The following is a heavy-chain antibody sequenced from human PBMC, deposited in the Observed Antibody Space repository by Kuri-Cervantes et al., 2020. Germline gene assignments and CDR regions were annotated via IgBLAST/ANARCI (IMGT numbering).Heavy chain of an antibody. CDR1: GFTFSSYW. D-gene: IGHD3-3*01. Sequence: GESLKISCAASGFTFSSYWMSWVRQAPGKGLEWVANIKQDGSEKYYVDSVKGRFTISRDNSKNTLYLQMNSLRAEDTAVYYCAKSDATTYYDFWSGYYSGFDYWGQGTLVTVSS. CDR2: IKQDGSEK. J-gene: IGHJ4*02. CDR3: AKSDATTYYDFWSGYYSGFDY. V-gene: IGHV3-7*03.